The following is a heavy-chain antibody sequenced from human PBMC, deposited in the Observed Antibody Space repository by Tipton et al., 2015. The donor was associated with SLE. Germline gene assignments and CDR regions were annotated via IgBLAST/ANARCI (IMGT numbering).Heavy chain of an antibody. J-gene: IGHJ3*02. CDR2: ISSNGGST. CDR1: GFTFSTYA. V-gene: IGHV3-21*01. Sequence: SLRLSCAASGFTFSTYAMSWVRQAPGKGLEWISDISSNGGSTYYADSVKGRFTISRDNAKNSLYLQMNSLRAEDTAVYYCARDYLDGAPSDAFDIWGQGTMVTVSS. D-gene: IGHD1-1*01. CDR3: ARDYLDGAPSDAFDI.